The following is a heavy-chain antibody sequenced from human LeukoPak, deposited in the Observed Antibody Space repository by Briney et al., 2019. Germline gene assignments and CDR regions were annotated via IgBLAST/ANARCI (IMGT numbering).Heavy chain of an antibody. CDR3: AREATYYYGSESYNYDMDV. D-gene: IGHD3-10*01. CDR2: IYYSGST. J-gene: IGHJ6*02. V-gene: IGHV4-30-4*01. CDR1: GGSISSGDYY. Sequence: SETLSLTCTVSGGSISSGDYYWSWIRQPPGTGLEWIGYIYYSGSTYYNPSLKSRVTISVDTSKNQSSLKLSSVTAADTAVYYCAREATYYYGSESYNYDMDVWGQGTTVTVSS.